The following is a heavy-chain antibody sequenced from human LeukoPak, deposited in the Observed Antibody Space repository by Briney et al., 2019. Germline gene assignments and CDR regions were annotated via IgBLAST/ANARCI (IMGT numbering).Heavy chain of an antibody. CDR3: ARDIEAAGLFFDY. J-gene: IGHJ4*02. CDR1: GFTFSSYW. CDR2: IKYDGSEK. D-gene: IGHD6-13*01. Sequence: GGSLRLSCAASGFTFSSYWTSWVRQAPGKGLEGVANIKYDGSEKDYVDSVKGRFTISRDNAKNSLYLQMNSLGAEDTAVYYCARDIEAAGLFFDYWGQGTLVTVSS. V-gene: IGHV3-7*01.